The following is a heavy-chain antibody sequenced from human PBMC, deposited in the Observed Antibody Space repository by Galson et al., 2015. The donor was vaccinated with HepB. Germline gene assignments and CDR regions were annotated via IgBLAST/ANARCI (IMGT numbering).Heavy chain of an antibody. D-gene: IGHD3-3*01. CDR3: ARGRTYYDFWSGYYPFDY. V-gene: IGHV4-59*12. CDR2: IYYSGST. Sequence: ETLSLTCTVSGGSISSYYWSWIRQPPGKGLEWIGYIYYSGSTNYNPSLKSRVTISVDTSKNQFSLKLSSVTAADAAVYYCARGRTYYDFWSGYYPFDYWGQRTLVTVSS. J-gene: IGHJ4*02. CDR1: GGSISSYY.